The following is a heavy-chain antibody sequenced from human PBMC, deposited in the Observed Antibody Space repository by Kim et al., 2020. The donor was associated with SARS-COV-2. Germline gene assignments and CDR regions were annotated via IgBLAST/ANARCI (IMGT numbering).Heavy chain of an antibody. CDR3: ARPGSRHYYYYGMDV. CDR1: GYSFTSYW. J-gene: IGHJ6*02. Sequence: GESLKISCKGSGYSFTSYWIGWVRQMPGKGPEWMGIIYPGDSDTRYSPSFQGQVTISADKSISTAYLQWSSLKASDTAMYYCARPGSRHYYYYGMDVWGQGTTVTVSS. D-gene: IGHD2-2*01. V-gene: IGHV5-51*01. CDR2: IYPGDSDT.